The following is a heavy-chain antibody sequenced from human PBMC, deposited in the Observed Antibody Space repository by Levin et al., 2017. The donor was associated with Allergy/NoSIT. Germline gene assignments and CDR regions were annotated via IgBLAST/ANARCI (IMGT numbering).Heavy chain of an antibody. D-gene: IGHD6-19*01. CDR1: GGSISSYY. CDR3: ARRVGSGSQNYYFDY. J-gene: IGHJ4*02. CDR2: IYYSGST. Sequence: PSETLSLTCTVSGGSISSYYWSWIRQPPGKGLEWIGYIYYSGSTNYNPSLKSRVTISVDTSKNQFSLKLSSVTAADTAVYYCARRVGSGSQNYYFDYWGQGTLVTVSS. V-gene: IGHV4-59*08.